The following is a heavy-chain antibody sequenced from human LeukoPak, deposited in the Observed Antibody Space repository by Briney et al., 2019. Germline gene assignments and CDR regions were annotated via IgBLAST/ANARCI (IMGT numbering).Heavy chain of an antibody. Sequence: SETLSLTCTVSSGSISTSNYYWGWVRQPPGKALEWIGNIFYSGSTYYSPSLKSRVTISLDTSRNQFSLKLNSVTAADTAVYYCARAVAGTDYWGQGTLVTVSS. V-gene: IGHV4-39*07. D-gene: IGHD6-19*01. CDR1: SGSISTSNYY. J-gene: IGHJ4*02. CDR2: IFYSGST. CDR3: ARAVAGTDY.